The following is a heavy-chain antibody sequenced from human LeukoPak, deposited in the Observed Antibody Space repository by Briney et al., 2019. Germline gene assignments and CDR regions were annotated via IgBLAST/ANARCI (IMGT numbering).Heavy chain of an antibody. CDR3: ARRGEGDGYNLVY. J-gene: IGHJ4*02. CDR2: IYPGDSDT. CDR1: GYSFTSYW. Sequence: GESLKISCKGSGYSFTSYWIGWGRQMPGKVLEWMGIIYPGDSDTRYSPSFQGQVTISADKSISTAYLQWSSLKASDTAMYYCARRGEGDGYNLVYWGQGTLVTVSS. V-gene: IGHV5-51*01. D-gene: IGHD5-24*01.